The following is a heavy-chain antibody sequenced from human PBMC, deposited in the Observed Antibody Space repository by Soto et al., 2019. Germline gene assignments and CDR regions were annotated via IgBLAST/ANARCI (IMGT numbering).Heavy chain of an antibody. CDR1: GYTLTSYY. V-gene: IGHV1-46*01. J-gene: IGHJ6*02. Sequence: ASVKVSCKASGYTLTSYYVHWVRQAPGQGLEWMGIINPSSGATTYAQKFQGRVTMTRDTSTSTAYMELRSLRSDDTAVYYCAREWLPTTLSYYYYYGMDVWGQGTTVTVSS. D-gene: IGHD6-19*01. CDR3: AREWLPTTLSYYYYYGMDV. CDR2: INPSSGAT.